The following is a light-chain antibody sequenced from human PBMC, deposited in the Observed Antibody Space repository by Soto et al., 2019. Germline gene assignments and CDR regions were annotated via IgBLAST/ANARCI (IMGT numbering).Light chain of an antibody. Sequence: EVVWTQSPGTVSLSPGERATLSCRASQSVTSNYLAWYQQKPGQAPRLLIYAASSRATGIPDRFSGSGSGTDFTLTISRLEPEDFAVYYCQQYGSSPPITFGQGTRLEIK. CDR3: QQYGSSPPIT. V-gene: IGKV3-20*01. CDR2: AAS. J-gene: IGKJ5*01. CDR1: QSVTSNY.